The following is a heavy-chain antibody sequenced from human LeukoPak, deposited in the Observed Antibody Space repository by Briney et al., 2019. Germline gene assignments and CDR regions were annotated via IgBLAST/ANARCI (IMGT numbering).Heavy chain of an antibody. J-gene: IGHJ4*02. V-gene: IGHV4-59*01. CDR3: AGGGYDFWSGYLTSPFDY. Sequence: PSETLSLTCTVSGGSISSYYWSWIRQPPGKGLEWIGYIYYSGSTNYNPSLKSRVTISVDTSKNQFSLKLSSVTAADTAVYYCAGGGYDFWSGYLTSPFDYWGQGTLVTVSS. CDR2: IYYSGST. D-gene: IGHD3-3*01. CDR1: GGSISSYY.